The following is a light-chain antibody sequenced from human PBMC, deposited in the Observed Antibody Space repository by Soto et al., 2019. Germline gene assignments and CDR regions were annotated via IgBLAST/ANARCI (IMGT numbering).Light chain of an antibody. CDR3: QQYNNRPPWT. CDR2: GES. J-gene: IGKJ1*01. V-gene: IGKV3-15*01. CDR1: QSVGSN. Sequence: EIVMTQSPATLSVSPGERATLSCRASQSVGSNLAWYQQKPGQAPRLLMYGESTRATGVPARFSGSGSGAEFTLTISSLQSEDFPVYYCQQYNNRPPWTFGQGTKVEIE.